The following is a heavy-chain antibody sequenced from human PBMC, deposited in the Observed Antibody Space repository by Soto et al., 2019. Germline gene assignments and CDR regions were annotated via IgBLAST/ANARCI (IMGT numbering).Heavy chain of an antibody. CDR2: IRAYNCNI. Sequence: QVQLVQSGVEVKKPGASVKVSCKASGYTFGNFGISWVRQAPGQGLEWLGWIRAYNCNIKYAQKVQDRVTMTTDTSPTTAYMELRRLISDDTAVYYCAGVKYLGFYNNDDFDSWGQGTLVTVSS. CDR3: AGVKYLGFYNNDDFDS. J-gene: IGHJ4*02. CDR1: GYTFGNFG. D-gene: IGHD1-1*01. V-gene: IGHV1-18*01.